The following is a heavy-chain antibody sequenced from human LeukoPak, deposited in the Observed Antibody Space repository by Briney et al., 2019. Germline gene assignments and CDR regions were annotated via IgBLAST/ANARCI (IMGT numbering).Heavy chain of an antibody. CDR3: ANLVGATVYYYYYMDV. CDR2: ISGSGGST. CDR1: GFTFSSYA. D-gene: IGHD1-26*01. Sequence: PGGSLRLSCAASGFTFSSYAMSWVRQAPGKGLEWVSAISGSGGSTYYADSVKGRFTISRDNSKNTLYLQMNSLRAEDTAVYYCANLVGATVYYYYYMDVWGKGTTVTVSS. V-gene: IGHV3-23*01. J-gene: IGHJ6*03.